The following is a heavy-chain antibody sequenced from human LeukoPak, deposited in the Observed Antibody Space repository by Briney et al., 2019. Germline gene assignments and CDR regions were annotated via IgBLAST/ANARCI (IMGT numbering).Heavy chain of an antibody. V-gene: IGHV3-53*01. CDR1: GFTVSSNY. D-gene: IGHD3-3*01. CDR2: IYSGGST. Sequence: GGSLRLSCAASGFTVSSNYMSWVRQAPGKGLEWVSVIYSGGSTYYADSVKGRFTISRDNSKNTLYLQMNSLRAEDTAVYYCARELRFLEWLLSPSGMDVWGQGTTVTVSS. CDR3: ARELRFLEWLLSPSGMDV. J-gene: IGHJ6*02.